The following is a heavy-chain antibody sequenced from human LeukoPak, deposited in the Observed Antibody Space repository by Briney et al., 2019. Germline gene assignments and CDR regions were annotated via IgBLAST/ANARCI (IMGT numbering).Heavy chain of an antibody. CDR1: GYTFTSYV. D-gene: IGHD3-22*01. V-gene: IGHV1-8*01. CDR3: ARPSLRGITMIMSYGMDV. Sequence: ASVKVSCKASGYTFTSYVINWVRQATGQGLEWMGWMNPNSGNTGYAQKFQGRVTMTRNTSISTAYMELSSLRSEDTAVYYCARPSLRGITMIMSYGMDVWGQGTTVTVSS. CDR2: MNPNSGNT. J-gene: IGHJ6*02.